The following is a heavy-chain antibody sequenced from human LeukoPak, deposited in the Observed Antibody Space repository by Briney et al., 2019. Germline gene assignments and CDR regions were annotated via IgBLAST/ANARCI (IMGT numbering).Heavy chain of an antibody. CDR1: GFTFSSYS. D-gene: IGHD6-25*01. V-gene: IGHV3-21*01. Sequence: GGSLRLSCAASGFTFSSYSMNWVRQAPGKGLEWVSFISSSSSYIYYADSVKGRFTISRDNAKNSLYLQMNSLRAEDTAVYYCGRVRSAADNYYYYGMDVWGQGTTVTVSS. CDR2: ISSSSSYI. CDR3: GRVRSAADNYYYYGMDV. J-gene: IGHJ6*02.